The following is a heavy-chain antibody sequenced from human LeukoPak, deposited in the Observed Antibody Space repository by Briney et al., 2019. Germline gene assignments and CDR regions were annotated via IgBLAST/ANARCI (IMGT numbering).Heavy chain of an antibody. V-gene: IGHV1-24*01. Sequence: ASVKVSCKVSGYTLTELSMHWVRQAPGKGLEWMGGFDPEDGETIYAQKFQGRVTMTEDTSTDTAYMELSSLRSEDTAVYYCAGVQRAPAPPTYYYWAVGGKGTRATVPS. CDR2: FDPEDGET. CDR1: GYTLTELS. D-gene: IGHD3-10*01. J-gene: IGHJ6*03. CDR3: AGVQRAPAPPTYYYWAV.